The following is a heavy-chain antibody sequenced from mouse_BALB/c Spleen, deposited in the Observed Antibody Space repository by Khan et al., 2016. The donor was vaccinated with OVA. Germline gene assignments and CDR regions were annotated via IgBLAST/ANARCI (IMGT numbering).Heavy chain of an antibody. Sequence: EVELVESGPGLVKSSQSLSLTCTATGYSITSGYGRNWIRQFPGNKLEWMGYISYSGSTNYNPSLKSRTSITRDTSKNQFFLQLNSVTTEDTATYYYARTARIKYWGQGTTLTVSS. D-gene: IGHD1-2*01. V-gene: IGHV3-2*02. CDR1: GYSITSGYG. J-gene: IGHJ2*01. CDR2: ISYSGST. CDR3: ARTARIKY.